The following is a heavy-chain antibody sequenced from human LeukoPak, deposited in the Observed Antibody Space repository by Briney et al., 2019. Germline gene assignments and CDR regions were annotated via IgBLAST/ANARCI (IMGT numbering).Heavy chain of an antibody. Sequence: GESLKISCKGSGYTFDNYWIGWVRQMPGKGLEWMGIIYPIDSDARYSPSFQGQVTFSVDTSIGTAYLQWSSLKASDTATYYCARHQSHVVSEAFDYWGQGTLVTVSS. V-gene: IGHV5-51*01. CDR1: GYTFDNYW. D-gene: IGHD2-15*01. CDR3: ARHQSHVVSEAFDY. J-gene: IGHJ4*02. CDR2: IYPIDSDA.